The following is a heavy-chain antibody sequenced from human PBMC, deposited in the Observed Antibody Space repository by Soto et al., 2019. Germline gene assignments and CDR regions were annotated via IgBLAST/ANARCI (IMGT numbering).Heavy chain of an antibody. D-gene: IGHD3-9*01. V-gene: IGHV5-51*01. J-gene: IGHJ4*02. CDR3: ARHATYYDILSGYYFDY. Sequence: GESLKISCKGSGYSFTSYKIAWVRQMPGKGLEWMGIIFPGDSDTRYSPSFQGQVTISADKSTSTAYLQWSSLKASDTAMYCCARHATYYDILSGYYFDYWGQGTLVTVS. CDR2: IFPGDSDT. CDR1: GYSFTSYK.